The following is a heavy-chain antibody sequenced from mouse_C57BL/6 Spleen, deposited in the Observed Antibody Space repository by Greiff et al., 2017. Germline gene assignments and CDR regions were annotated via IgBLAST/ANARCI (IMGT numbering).Heavy chain of an antibody. Sequence: VQLKESGPELVKPGASVKMSCKASGYTFTDYNMHWVKQSHGKSLEWIGYINPNNGGTSYNQKFKGKATLTVNKSSSTDYMELRSLTSEDSAVYYCARGDFYYFDYWGQGTTLTVSS. CDR3: ARGDFYYFDY. J-gene: IGHJ2*01. CDR2: INPNNGGT. CDR1: GYTFTDYN. V-gene: IGHV1-22*01.